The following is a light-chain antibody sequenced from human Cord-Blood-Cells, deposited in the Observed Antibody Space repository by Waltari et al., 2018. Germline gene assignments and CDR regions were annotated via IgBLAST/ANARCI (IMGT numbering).Light chain of an antibody. Sequence: DIQMTHSPSSLSASVGDRVTITCRASQSIRRYLNWYQQKPWKAPKLLIYAASSLQSGVPSRFSGSGSGTDFTLTISSLQPEDFATYYCQQSYSTPRTFGQGTKVEIK. CDR3: QQSYSTPRT. CDR1: QSIRRY. V-gene: IGKV1-39*01. CDR2: AAS. J-gene: IGKJ1*01.